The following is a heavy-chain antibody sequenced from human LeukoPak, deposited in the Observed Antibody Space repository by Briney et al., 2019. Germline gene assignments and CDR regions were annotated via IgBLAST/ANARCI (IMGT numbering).Heavy chain of an antibody. V-gene: IGHV3-30*02. J-gene: IGHJ4*02. CDR1: GFTFSSYG. D-gene: IGHD2-2*03. Sequence: GGSLRLSCAASGFTFSSYGMHWVRQAPGKGLEWVAFIRYDGSNKYYADSVKGRFTISRDNSKNTLYLQMNSLRAEDTAVYYCAKDGYCSSTCCYWEFDYWGQGTLVTVSS. CDR3: AKDGYCSSTCCYWEFDY. CDR2: IRYDGSNK.